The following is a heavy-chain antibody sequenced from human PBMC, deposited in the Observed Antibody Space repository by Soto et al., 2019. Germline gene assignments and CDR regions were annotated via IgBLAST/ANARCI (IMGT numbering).Heavy chain of an antibody. D-gene: IGHD3-10*01. Sequence: EVQLVESGGGLVQPGGSLRLSCAASGFTFGSYEMNWVRQAPGKGLEWVSYISSRGTTIYYADSVKGRFTISRDNSKNTLYLQMNSLRADDTAVYYCARVPYYGAAVDYWGQGTLVTVSS. CDR2: ISSRGTTI. J-gene: IGHJ4*02. CDR1: GFTFGSYE. CDR3: ARVPYYGAAVDY. V-gene: IGHV3-48*03.